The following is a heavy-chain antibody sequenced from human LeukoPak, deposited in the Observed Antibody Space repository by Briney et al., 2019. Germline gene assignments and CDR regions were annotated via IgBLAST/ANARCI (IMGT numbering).Heavy chain of an antibody. CDR1: GGSISSYY. D-gene: IGHD5-12*01. V-gene: IGHV4-59*08. J-gene: IGHJ3*02. Sequence: SETLSLTCTVSGGSISSYYWSWIRQPPGKGLEWIGYIYYSGSTNYNPSLKSRVTTSVDTSKNQFSLKLSSVTAADTAVYYCARVLRGSGFAFDIWGQGTMVTVSS. CDR3: ARVLRGSGFAFDI. CDR2: IYYSGST.